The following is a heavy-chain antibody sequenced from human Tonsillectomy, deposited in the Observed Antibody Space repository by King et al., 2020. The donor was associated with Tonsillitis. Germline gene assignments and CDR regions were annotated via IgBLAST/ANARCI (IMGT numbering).Heavy chain of an antibody. Sequence: VQLVESGGDLVQPGGSLRLSCAASGFTFSSYAMSWVRQAPGKGLEWVSGISGSGGNTYYADSVKGRFNISRDNSKNTVYLQMNSLRAEDTAVYYCAILVIVVVPAASQNMDVWGNGTTVTVSS. CDR3: AILVIVVVPAASQNMDV. D-gene: IGHD2-2*01. CDR2: ISGSGGNT. J-gene: IGHJ6*03. V-gene: IGHV3-23*04. CDR1: GFTFSSYA.